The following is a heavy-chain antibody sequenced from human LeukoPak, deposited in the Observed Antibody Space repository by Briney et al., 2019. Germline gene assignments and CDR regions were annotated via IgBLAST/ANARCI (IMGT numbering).Heavy chain of an antibody. Sequence: GGSLRLSCAASGFTFSSYSMNWVRQAPGKGLEWVSYISSSSSTIYYADSVKGRFTISRDNAKNPLYLQMNSLRAEDTAVYYCARVPGYYDSSGYPRPLDYWGQGTLVTVSS. CDR3: ARVPGYYDSSGYPRPLDY. D-gene: IGHD3-22*01. J-gene: IGHJ4*02. V-gene: IGHV3-48*01. CDR1: GFTFSSYS. CDR2: ISSSSSTI.